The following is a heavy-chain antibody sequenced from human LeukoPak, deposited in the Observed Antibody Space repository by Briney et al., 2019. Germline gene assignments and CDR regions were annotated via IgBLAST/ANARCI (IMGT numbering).Heavy chain of an antibody. D-gene: IGHD3-3*01. J-gene: IGHJ4*02. CDR2: IYYGGST. CDR3: ARQYYTGFFDY. V-gene: IGHV4-39*01. CDR1: GGSISSSSYY. Sequence: SETLSLTCTVSGGSISSSSYYSGWIRQPPGKGLEWIVSIYYGGSTYYNPSLKSRATISVDTSKNQFSLKLSSVTAEGTAVYYCARQYYTGFFDYWGQGTLVTVSS.